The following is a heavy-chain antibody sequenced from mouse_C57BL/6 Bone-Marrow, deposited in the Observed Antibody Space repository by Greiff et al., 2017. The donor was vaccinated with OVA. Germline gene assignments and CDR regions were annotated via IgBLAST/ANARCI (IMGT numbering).Heavy chain of an antibody. CDR2: IYPGDGDT. CDR1: GYAFSSSW. CDR3: AKAYDYDVLYWYFDV. D-gene: IGHD2-4*01. J-gene: IGHJ1*03. Sequence: QVQLKQSGPELVKPGASVKISCKASGYAFSSSWMNWVKQRPGKGLEWIGRIYPGDGDTNYNGKFKGKATLTADKSSITAYMQLSSLTSDDSAVYFCAKAYDYDVLYWYFDVWGTGTTVTVSS. V-gene: IGHV1-82*01.